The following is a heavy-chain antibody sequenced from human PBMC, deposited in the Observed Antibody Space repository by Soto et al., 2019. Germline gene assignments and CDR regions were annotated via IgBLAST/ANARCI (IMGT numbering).Heavy chain of an antibody. D-gene: IGHD5-12*01. J-gene: IGHJ5*02. Sequence: EVQLLESGGGLVQPGGSLRLSCAASGFTFSSYAMSWVRQAPGKGLAWVSAISGSGGSTYYADSVKGRFTISRDNSKNTLYLQMNSLRAEDTAVYYCAKGRDIVATVGGWFDPWGQGTLVTVSS. CDR1: GFTFSSYA. CDR2: ISGSGGST. CDR3: AKGRDIVATVGGWFDP. V-gene: IGHV3-23*01.